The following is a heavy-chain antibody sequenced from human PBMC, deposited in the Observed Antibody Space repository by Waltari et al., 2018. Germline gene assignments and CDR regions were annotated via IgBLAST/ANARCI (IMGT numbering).Heavy chain of an antibody. V-gene: IGHV3-7*01. CDR3: ARDGVATINY. CDR2: IKLDGSEK. CDR1: GFTFRDYW. J-gene: IGHJ4*02. D-gene: IGHD5-12*01. Sequence: EVQLVESGGGLVQPGGSLRVSCAASGFTFRDYWMSWVRQVPGKGLEWVANIKLDGSEKYYVDSVKGRFTISRDNAKNSLYLQMNSLGVEDTAVYYCARDGVATINYWGQGTLVTVSS.